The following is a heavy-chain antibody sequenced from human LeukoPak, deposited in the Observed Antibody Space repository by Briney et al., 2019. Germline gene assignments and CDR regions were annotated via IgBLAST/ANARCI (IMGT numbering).Heavy chain of an antibody. Sequence: GGSLRLSGAASGFTCSGYAMNWLRQAPGKGLEWVSLIFASGSTTKYADSVKGRFTISRDNSKNTLYLQMNSLRAEDTAVYYCAKDLRPDGINDFDHWGQGTLVTVSS. V-gene: IGHV3-23*05. D-gene: IGHD1-1*01. J-gene: IGHJ4*02. CDR2: IFASGSTT. CDR1: GFTCSGYA. CDR3: AKDLRPDGINDFDH.